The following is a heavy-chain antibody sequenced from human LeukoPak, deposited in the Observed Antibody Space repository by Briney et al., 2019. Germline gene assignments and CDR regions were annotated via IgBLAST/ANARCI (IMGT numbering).Heavy chain of an antibody. D-gene: IGHD6-19*01. J-gene: IGHJ4*02. CDR3: ATVVGEQWLVRFFDY. CDR2: FDPEDGET. V-gene: IGHV1-24*01. Sequence: AAVKVSCKVSGYTLTELSMHWVRQAPGKGLEWMGGFDPEDGETIYAQKFQGRVTMTEDTSTGTAYMELSSLRSEDTAVYYCATVVGEQWLVRFFDYWGQGTLVTVSS. CDR1: GYTLTELS.